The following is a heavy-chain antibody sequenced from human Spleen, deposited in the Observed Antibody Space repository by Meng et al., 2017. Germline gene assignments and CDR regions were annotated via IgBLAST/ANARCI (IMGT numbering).Heavy chain of an antibody. CDR3: ARHQSTAVTTSYDVFQI. V-gene: IGHV5-51*01. CDR1: GYNFTNYW. Sequence: GESLKISCKGSGYNFTNYWIGWVRQMPGKGLEWMGIINPGDSTTRYRPSFQGQVTISADKSIDTAYLQWSSLKASDTAMYYCARHQSTAVTTSYDVFQIWGQGTMVTVSS. J-gene: IGHJ3*02. CDR2: INPGDSTT. D-gene: IGHD4-17*01.